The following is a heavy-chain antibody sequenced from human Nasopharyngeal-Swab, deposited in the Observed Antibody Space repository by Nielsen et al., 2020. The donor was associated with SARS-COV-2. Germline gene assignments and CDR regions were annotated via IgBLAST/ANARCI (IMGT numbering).Heavy chain of an antibody. J-gene: IGHJ4*02. D-gene: IGHD3-10*01. CDR3: ARADGYGSGSYSDY. Sequence: GESLEISCAASGFTFSSYSMNWVRQAPGKGLEWVSSISSSSSYIYYADSVKGRFTISRDNAKNSLYLQMNSLRAEDTAVYYCARADGYGSGSYSDYWGQGTLVTVSS. V-gene: IGHV3-21*01. CDR1: GFTFSSYS. CDR2: ISSSSSYI.